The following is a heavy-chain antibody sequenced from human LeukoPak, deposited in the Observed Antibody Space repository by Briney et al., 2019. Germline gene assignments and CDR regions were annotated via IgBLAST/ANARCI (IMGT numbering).Heavy chain of an antibody. CDR3: AKDGGLWVSAHWGDS. D-gene: IGHD7-27*01. J-gene: IGHJ4*02. CDR2: ITTSDGNT. Sequence: GGSLRLSCAASGFTFSSYAMSWVRQAPGKGLEWVSTITTSDGNTYYADSVKGRFTVSRDNSKNTLYLQMNSLRAEDTAVYYYAKDGGLWVSAHWGDSWGRGTLVTVSS. CDR1: GFTFSSYA. V-gene: IGHV3-23*01.